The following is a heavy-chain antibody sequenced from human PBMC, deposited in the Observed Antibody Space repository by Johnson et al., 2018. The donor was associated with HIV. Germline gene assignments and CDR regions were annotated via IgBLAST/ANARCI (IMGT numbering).Heavy chain of an antibody. Sequence: VQLVESGGGVVRPGRSLRLSCAASGFTFSNYAMHWVRQAPGKGLEWVAVISYDGSNKYYADSVKGRFTFSRDNSKNTLYLQMNSLRAEDTAVYYCARDLETSGWFNAYDAFDIWGQGTMVTVSS. CDR3: ARDLETSGWFNAYDAFDI. CDR1: GFTFSNYA. CDR2: ISYDGSNK. D-gene: IGHD6-19*01. V-gene: IGHV3-30-3*01. J-gene: IGHJ3*02.